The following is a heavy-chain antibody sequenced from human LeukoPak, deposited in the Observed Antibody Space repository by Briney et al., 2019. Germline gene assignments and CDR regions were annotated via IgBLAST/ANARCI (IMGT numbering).Heavy chain of an antibody. V-gene: IGHV4-39*01. CDR2: IYYSGST. J-gene: IGHJ4*02. D-gene: IGHD6-19*01. CDR3: ARQAVAASHLDY. Sequence: SETLSLTCTVSGGSIRSSSYYWGWIRQPPGKGLEWIGSIYYSGSTYYNPSLKSRVTISVDTSKNQFSLKLSSVTAADTAVYYCARQAVAASHLDYWGQGTLVTVSS. CDR1: GGSIRSSSYY.